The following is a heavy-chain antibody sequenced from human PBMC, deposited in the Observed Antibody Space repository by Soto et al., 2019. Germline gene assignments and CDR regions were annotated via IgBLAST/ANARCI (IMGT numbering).Heavy chain of an antibody. D-gene: IGHD4-4*01. CDR3: ARHRRTTVAKFYFDI. V-gene: IGHV4-59*08. CDR1: GGSINSYC. Sequence: SETLSLTCTVSGGSINSYCWSWIRQPPGKGLEWIAYIFDSGNANYNPSLKSRVTISVDTSKNQFSLKLTPVTAADTAVYYCARHRRTTVAKFYFDIWGQGALVTVSS. J-gene: IGHJ4*02. CDR2: IFDSGNA.